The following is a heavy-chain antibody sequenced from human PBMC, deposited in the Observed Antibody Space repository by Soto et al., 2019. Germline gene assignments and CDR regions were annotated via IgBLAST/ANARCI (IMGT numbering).Heavy chain of an antibody. CDR2: IRWNSGNI. V-gene: IGHV3-9*01. CDR3: VKDGLTSVFGLVHDGSDI. J-gene: IGHJ3*02. Sequence: EVQLVESGGGLVQPGRSLRLSCVASGFTFGDYGMHWVRQAPGRGPEWVAGIRWNSGNIGYAETVKGRFTISRDNAKNSLYLQMNSLRGEDTALYYCVKDGLTSVFGLVHDGSDIWGHGTMVTVSS. D-gene: IGHD3-3*01. CDR1: GFTFGDYG.